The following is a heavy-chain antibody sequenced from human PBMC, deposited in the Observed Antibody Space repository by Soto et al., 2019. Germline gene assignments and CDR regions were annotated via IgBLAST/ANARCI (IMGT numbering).Heavy chain of an antibody. V-gene: IGHV3-74*01. D-gene: IGHD2-15*01. CDR3: ARVGAYCSGGRCYGYFDY. Sequence: PGGSLRLSCAASGFTFSSHWMHWVRQVPGKGLVWVSRINTDGSTTNYADSVKGRFTISRDNARNTVDLQMDSLRADDAAVYYCARVGAYCSGGRCYGYFDYWGQGILVTVSS. J-gene: IGHJ4*02. CDR2: INTDGSTT. CDR1: GFTFSSHW.